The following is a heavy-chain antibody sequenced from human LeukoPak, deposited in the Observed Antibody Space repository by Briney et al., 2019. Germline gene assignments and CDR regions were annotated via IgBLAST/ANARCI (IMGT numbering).Heavy chain of an antibody. V-gene: IGHV4-34*01. CDR1: GGSFSGYY. CDR2: INHSGST. Sequence: SETLSLTCAAYGGSFSGYYWSWIRQPPGKGLEWIGEINHSGSTNYNPYLKSRVTISVDTSKNQFSLKLSSVTAADTAVYYCARQAVLLWFGEFHDAFDIWGQGTMVTVSS. J-gene: IGHJ3*02. CDR3: ARQAVLLWFGEFHDAFDI. D-gene: IGHD3-10*01.